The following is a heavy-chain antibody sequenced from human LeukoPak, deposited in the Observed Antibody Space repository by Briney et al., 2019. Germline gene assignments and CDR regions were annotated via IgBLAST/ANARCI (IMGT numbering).Heavy chain of an antibody. CDR1: GYTFTSYG. V-gene: IGHV1-18*01. CDR2: ISAYNGNT. CDR3: ARDTPKVGVPRYYYYGMDV. D-gene: IGHD3-16*01. Sequence: ASVKVSCKASGYTFTSYGISWVRQAPGQGLEWMGWISAYNGNTNYAQKLQGRVTMITDTSTSTAYMELRSLRSDDTAVYYCARDTPKVGVPRYYYYGMDVWGQGTTVTVSS. J-gene: IGHJ6*02.